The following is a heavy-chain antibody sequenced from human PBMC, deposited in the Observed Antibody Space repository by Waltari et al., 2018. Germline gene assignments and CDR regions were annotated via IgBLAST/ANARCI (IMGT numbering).Heavy chain of an antibody. Sequence: QVQLVQSGAEVTKPGASVKVSCKASGYTFTSYDINWVRQATGAGLEWMGWMNPNSGNTGYAQRFQGRVTITRNTAISTDYMELSSLRSEDTAVYYCALAAAGTFRFDPWGQGTLVTVSS. D-gene: IGHD6-13*01. V-gene: IGHV1-8*03. CDR1: GYTFTSYD. CDR3: ALAAAGTFRFDP. J-gene: IGHJ5*02. CDR2: MNPNSGNT.